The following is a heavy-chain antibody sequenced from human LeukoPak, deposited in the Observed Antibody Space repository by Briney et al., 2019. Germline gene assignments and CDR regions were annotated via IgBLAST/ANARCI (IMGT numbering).Heavy chain of an antibody. D-gene: IGHD3-10*01. CDR2: MNPNSGNT. V-gene: IGHV1-8*03. J-gene: IGHJ5*02. Sequence: ASVKVSCKASGYTFTSYDINWVRQATGQGLEWMGWMNPNSGNTGYAQKFQGRVTITRNTSISTAYMELSSLRSEDTAVHYCARPYTIRGNWFDPWGQGTLVTVSS. CDR1: GYTFTSYD. CDR3: ARPYTIRGNWFDP.